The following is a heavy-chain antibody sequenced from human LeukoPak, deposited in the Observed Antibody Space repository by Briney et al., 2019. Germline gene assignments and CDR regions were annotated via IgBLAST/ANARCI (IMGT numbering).Heavy chain of an antibody. CDR2: INQDESQK. V-gene: IGHV3-7*01. J-gene: IGHJ4*02. CDR3: ARGHHTRGVYDY. Sequence: GGSLRLSCAASGFTVSGFWMKWVRQAPGKGLEWVANINQDESQKYYVDSVKGRSTISRDNAKNSLYLQMNSLRAEDTAVYYCARGHHTRGVYDYWGQGTLVTVSS. CDR1: GFTVSGFW. D-gene: IGHD3-10*01.